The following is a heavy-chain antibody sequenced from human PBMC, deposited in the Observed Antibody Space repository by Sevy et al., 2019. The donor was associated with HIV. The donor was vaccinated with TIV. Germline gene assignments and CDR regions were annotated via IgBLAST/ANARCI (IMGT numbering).Heavy chain of an antibody. D-gene: IGHD6-6*01. CDR3: AGLGSSPYYYYYYMDV. V-gene: IGHV4-59*08. CDR2: IFYSGST. CDR1: GGSISSYF. Sequence: SETLSLTCTVSGGSISSYFWSWIRRSPGKGLEWIGYIFYSGSTNYNPSLKSRVTISVDTSKNQLSLKLSSVTAADTAVYYCAGLGSSPYYYYYYMDVWGKGTTVTVSS. J-gene: IGHJ6*03.